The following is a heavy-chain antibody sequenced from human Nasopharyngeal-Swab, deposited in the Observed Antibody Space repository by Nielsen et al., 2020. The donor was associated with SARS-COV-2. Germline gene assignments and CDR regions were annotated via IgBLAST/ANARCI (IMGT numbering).Heavy chain of an antibody. D-gene: IGHD6-13*01. Sequence: SETLSLTCTVSGGSISSYYWTWIRQPAGKGLEWIGRIYTSGSTNYNPSLKSRVSMSVDTSKNQFSLKLSSVTAADTAVYYCTYSSSWYFYGMDVWGQGTTVTVSS. CDR1: GGSISSYY. CDR3: TYSSSWYFYGMDV. V-gene: IGHV4-4*07. J-gene: IGHJ6*02. CDR2: IYTSGST.